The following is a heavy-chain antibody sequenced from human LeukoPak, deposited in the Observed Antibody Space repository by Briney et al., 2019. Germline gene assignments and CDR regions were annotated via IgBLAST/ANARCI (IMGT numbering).Heavy chain of an antibody. J-gene: IGHJ4*02. V-gene: IGHV1-69*01. CDR1: GGTFSSYA. CDR2: IIPIFGTA. D-gene: IGHD6-19*01. Sequence: SVKVSCKASGGTFSSYAISWVRQARGQGLEWMGGIIPIFGTANYAQKFQGRVTITADESTSTAYMELSSLRSEDTAVYYCARGPPVSYSSGWYYFDYWGQGTLVTVSS. CDR3: ARGPPVSYSSGWYYFDY.